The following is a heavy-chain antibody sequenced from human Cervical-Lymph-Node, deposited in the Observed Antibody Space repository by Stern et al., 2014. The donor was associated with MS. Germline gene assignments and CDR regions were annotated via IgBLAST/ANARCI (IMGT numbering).Heavy chain of an antibody. D-gene: IGHD3-10*01. V-gene: IGHV3-7*01. J-gene: IGHJ4*02. CDR2: IRDGGSDK. CDR1: GFTFSVYW. CDR3: GRFTRGSPSDY. Sequence: EVQLGESGGGLVQPGESLTLSCVASGFTFSVYWMSWVRQAPGKGLECVANIRDGGSDKYYVDSVKGRFTISRDNAKNSLYLQMNSLRGEDTAVYFCGRFTRGSPSDYWGQGTQVTVSP.